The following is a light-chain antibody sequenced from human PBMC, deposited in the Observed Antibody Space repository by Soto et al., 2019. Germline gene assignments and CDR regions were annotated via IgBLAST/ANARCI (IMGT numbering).Light chain of an antibody. J-gene: IGKJ4*01. CDR1: QNVGNN. Sequence: EIVLTQSPATLSVSPGERATLSCRASQNVGNNFAWYQQKPDQAPRLLIFATSTRATGVPARFSGSGSGTEFPLTISSLQSEDFAVYYCQQYGDWPLTFGGGAKVEIE. CDR3: QQYGDWPLT. CDR2: ATS. V-gene: IGKV3-15*01.